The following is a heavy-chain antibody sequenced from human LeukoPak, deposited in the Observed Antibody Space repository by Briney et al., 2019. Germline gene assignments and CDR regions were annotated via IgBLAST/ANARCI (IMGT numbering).Heavy chain of an antibody. D-gene: IGHD6-19*01. CDR3: ARTPPGGWYGSLDY. V-gene: IGHV3-21*01. Sequence: GGSLRLSCAASGFTFSSYSMNWVCQAPGKGMEWDSFISSSSTIFYTDSVKGRFTISRDSSKYSLYLQMNSLRGEDTAVYYCARTPPGGWYGSLDYWGQGTLVTVSS. CDR1: GFTFSSYS. J-gene: IGHJ4*02. CDR2: ISSSSTI.